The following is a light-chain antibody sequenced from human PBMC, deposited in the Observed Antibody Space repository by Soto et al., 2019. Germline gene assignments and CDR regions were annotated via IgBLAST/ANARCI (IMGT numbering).Light chain of an antibody. CDR1: QSISSW. CDR2: DVS. J-gene: IGKJ4*01. Sequence: DIQMTQSPSTLSASVGDRVTITCRASQSISSWLAWYQQKPGKAPRLLIYDVSTLQSGVPSRFIVSGSGTEFTLTISSLQPDDFATYYCQQYNSHLVTCGGGTKVEI. V-gene: IGKV1-5*01. CDR3: QQYNSHLVT.